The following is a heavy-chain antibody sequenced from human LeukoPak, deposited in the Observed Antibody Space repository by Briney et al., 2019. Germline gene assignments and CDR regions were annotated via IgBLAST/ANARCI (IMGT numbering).Heavy chain of an antibody. CDR3: ARLLSTSHWFDP. Sequence: PSETLSLTCTVSGGSISSYYCSWIRQPPGKGLEWIAYIYYSGSTNYNPSPKSRVTISVDMSKNQFSLKLTSVTAADTAVYYCARLLSTSHWFDPWGQGTLVTVSS. CDR1: GGSISSYY. CDR2: IYYSGST. V-gene: IGHV4-59*08. J-gene: IGHJ5*02. D-gene: IGHD3-9*01.